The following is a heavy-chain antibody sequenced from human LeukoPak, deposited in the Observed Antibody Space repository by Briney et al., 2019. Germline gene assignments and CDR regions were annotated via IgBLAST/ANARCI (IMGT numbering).Heavy chain of an antibody. Sequence: SETLSLSCAVYGGSFSGYYWSWIRQPPGKGLEWISEINHSGSTTYNPSPKRRVTISVEPTKNQFSQKLSSVTAADTAVYYCGSGCLWFGVNLFDPWGQGTVVTVSS. D-gene: IGHD3-10*01. J-gene: IGHJ5*02. V-gene: IGHV4-34*01. CDR1: GGSFSGYY. CDR3: GSGCLWFGVNLFDP. CDR2: INHSGST.